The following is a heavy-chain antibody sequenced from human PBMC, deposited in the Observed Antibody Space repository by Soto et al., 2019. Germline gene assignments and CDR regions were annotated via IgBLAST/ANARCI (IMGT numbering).Heavy chain of an antibody. D-gene: IGHD3-16*01. J-gene: IGHJ4*02. V-gene: IGHV3-21*01. CDR2: ISSSSSYI. Sequence: EVQLVESGGGLVKPGGSLRLSCAASGFTFSSYSMNRVRQAPGKGLEWVSSISSSSSYIYYADSVKGRFTISRDNAKNSLYLQMNSLRAEDTAVYYCAFAYDYVYGPRKRRNDYWGPGTLVTVSS. CDR3: AFAYDYVYGPRKRRNDY. CDR1: GFTFSSYS.